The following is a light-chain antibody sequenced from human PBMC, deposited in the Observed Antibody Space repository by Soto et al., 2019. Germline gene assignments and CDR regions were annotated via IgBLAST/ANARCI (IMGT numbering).Light chain of an antibody. CDR2: WAS. CDR1: QSVLYSSNNKNY. J-gene: IGKJ2*01. Sequence: DIVMTQSPDSLAVSLGERATINCKSSQSVLYSSNNKNYLAWYQQKPGQPPKLLIYWASTRESGVPDRFSGSGSRTDFTLTISSLQAEDLAVYYCQQYYSTPYTFGQGTKLEIK. CDR3: QQYYSTPYT. V-gene: IGKV4-1*01.